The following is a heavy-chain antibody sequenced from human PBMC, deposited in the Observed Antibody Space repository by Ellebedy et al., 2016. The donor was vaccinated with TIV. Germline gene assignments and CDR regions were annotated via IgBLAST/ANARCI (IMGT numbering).Heavy chain of an antibody. CDR1: GGSINSYY. Sequence: MPSETLSLTCTVSGGSINSYYWNWIRQPPGKGLEWIGHMYYSGRTNHNPSLKSRFTILIDSAKSHFSLNLSSVTAADTAVYYCARKSTHSWVFDIWGQGTLVTVSS. J-gene: IGHJ4*02. D-gene: IGHD2-15*01. CDR2: MYYSGRT. CDR3: ARKSTHSWVFDI. V-gene: IGHV4-59*01.